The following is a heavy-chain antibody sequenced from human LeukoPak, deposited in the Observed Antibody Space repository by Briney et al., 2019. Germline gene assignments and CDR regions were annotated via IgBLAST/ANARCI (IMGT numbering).Heavy chain of an antibody. Sequence: GGSLRLSCAASGFTFSSYSMNWVRQAPGKGLEWVSSISSSSYIYYADSVKGRFTISRDNAKNSLYLQMNSLRAEDTAVYYCAREDTAMVTGTPWFDPWGQGTLVTVSS. CDR1: GFTFSSYS. V-gene: IGHV3-21*01. CDR3: AREDTAMVTGTPWFDP. J-gene: IGHJ5*02. D-gene: IGHD5-18*01. CDR2: ISSSSYI.